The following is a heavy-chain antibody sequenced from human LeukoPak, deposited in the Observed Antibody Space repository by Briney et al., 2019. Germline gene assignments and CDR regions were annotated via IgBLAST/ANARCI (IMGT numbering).Heavy chain of an antibody. CDR1: GGTFSSYA. CDR3: ARDRDYDFDY. V-gene: IGHV1-69*13. D-gene: IGHD4-17*01. CDR2: IIPIFGTA. Sequence: WASVKVSCKASGGTFSSYAISWVRQAPGQGLEWMGGIIPIFGTANYAQKFQGRVTITADESTSTAYMELSSLRSEDTAVYYCARDRDYDFDYWAQGTLVTVSS. J-gene: IGHJ4*02.